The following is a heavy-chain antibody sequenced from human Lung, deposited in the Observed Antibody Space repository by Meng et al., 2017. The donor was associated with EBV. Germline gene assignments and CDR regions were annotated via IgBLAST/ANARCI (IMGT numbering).Heavy chain of an antibody. D-gene: IGHD1-26*01. CDR1: GYSFNSPDYY. CDR3: ARSPYSGSALPFFDY. CDR2: IYYSGST. V-gene: IGHV4-30-4*01. J-gene: IGHJ4*02. Sequence: QVQLKESGPVLVKPSQTLSLTCTDSGYSFNSPDYYWSWIRQPPEKGLEWIGYIYYSGSTYYNPSLKSRVSISGDTSNKQFSLKLTSVTAADTAVYYCARSPYSGSALPFFDYWGQGSLVTVSS.